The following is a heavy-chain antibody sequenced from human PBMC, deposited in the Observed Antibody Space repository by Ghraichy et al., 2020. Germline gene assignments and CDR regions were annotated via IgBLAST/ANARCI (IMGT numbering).Heavy chain of an antibody. D-gene: IGHD3-10*01. CDR1: GYTLTELS. V-gene: IGHV1-24*01. Sequence: ASVKVSCKVSGYTLTELSMHWVRQAPGKGLEWMGGFDPEDGETIYAQKFQGRVTMTEDTSTDTAYMELSSLRSEDTAVYYCATVVTMVRGLSYWGQGTLVTVSS. CDR2: FDPEDGET. CDR3: ATVVTMVRGLSY. J-gene: IGHJ4*02.